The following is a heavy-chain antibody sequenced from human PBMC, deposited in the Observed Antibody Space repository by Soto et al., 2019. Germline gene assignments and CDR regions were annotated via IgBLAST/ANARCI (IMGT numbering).Heavy chain of an antibody. V-gene: IGHV1-18*01. J-gene: IGHJ6*03. Sequence: ASVKVSCKASGYTFTSYGISWVRQAPGQGLEWMGWISAYNGNTNYAQKLQGRVTMTTDTSTSTAYMELRSLRSDDTAVYYCARDRTAVVAAMRGYMDVWGKGTTVTVSS. CDR2: ISAYNGNT. CDR3: ARDRTAVVAAMRGYMDV. CDR1: GYTFTSYG. D-gene: IGHD2-15*01.